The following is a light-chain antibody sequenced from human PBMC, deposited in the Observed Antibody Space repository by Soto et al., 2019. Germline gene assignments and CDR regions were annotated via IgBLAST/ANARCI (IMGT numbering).Light chain of an antibody. J-gene: IGKJ5*01. CDR3: QQYNNWIT. V-gene: IGKV1-5*01. Sequence: DIQMTQSPSTLSASVGDSVTITCRASQSISSWLAWYQQKPGKAPKLLIYAASSLQSGVPSRFSGSWSGTEFTLTISSLQSEDFAVYYCQQYNNWITFGQGTRLEIK. CDR2: AAS. CDR1: QSISSW.